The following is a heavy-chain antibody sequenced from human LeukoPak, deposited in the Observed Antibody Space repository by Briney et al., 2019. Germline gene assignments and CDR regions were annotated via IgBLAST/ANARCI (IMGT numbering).Heavy chain of an antibody. J-gene: IGHJ4*02. CDR3: ASGPPFLKYFEY. CDR2: INWNGGST. Sequence: GGSLRLSCAASGFTFDDYGMSWVRQAPGKGLEWVSGINWNGGSTGYADSVKGRFTISRDDSNNALYLQMHSLRAEDTALYYCASGPPFLKYFEYWGQGTLVTVSS. D-gene: IGHD3-3*01. CDR1: GFTFDDYG. V-gene: IGHV3-20*04.